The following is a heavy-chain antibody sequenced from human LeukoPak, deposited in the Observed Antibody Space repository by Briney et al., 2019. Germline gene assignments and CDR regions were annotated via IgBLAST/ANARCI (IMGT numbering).Heavy chain of an antibody. Sequence: GGSLRLSCTVSGFTLSSYEMSWIRQDPGKGLEWVSSIDYDGGSGHYADSVKGRFTISRDNSNNKLFLHLNSLRGEDTAVYYCTRNSGWYGLSWGQGTLVTVSS. CDR3: TRNSGWYGLS. V-gene: IGHV3-23*01. D-gene: IGHD6-19*01. CDR2: IDYDGGSG. CDR1: GFTLSSYE. J-gene: IGHJ1*01.